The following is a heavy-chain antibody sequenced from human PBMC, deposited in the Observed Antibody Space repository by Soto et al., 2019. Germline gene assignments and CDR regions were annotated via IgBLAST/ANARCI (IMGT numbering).Heavy chain of an antibody. CDR1: GYSFTSYW. D-gene: IGHD2-15*01. V-gene: IGHV5-51*01. J-gene: IGHJ6*02. CDR3: ARLGRYCSGGSCYSAPYYYYYYGMDV. CDR2: IYPGDSDT. Sequence: PGESLKIACKGSGYSFTSYWIGWVRQMPGKGLEWMGIIYPGDSDTRYSPSFQGQVTISADKSISTAYLQWSSLKASDTAMYYCARLGRYCSGGSCYSAPYYYYYYGMDVWGQGTTVTVSS.